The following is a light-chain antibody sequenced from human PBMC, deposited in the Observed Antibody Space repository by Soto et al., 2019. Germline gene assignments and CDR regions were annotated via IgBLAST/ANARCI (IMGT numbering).Light chain of an antibody. Sequence: QSALTQPASVSASPGQSITISCTGTSSDIGGYNYVSWYQQHPGKAPKLMISDVSNRSSGVSDRFSGSKSGNTASLTISGLQAEDEADYFCSSYTTTSTYVVFGGGTKLTVL. J-gene: IGLJ2*01. CDR1: SSDIGGYNY. V-gene: IGLV2-14*03. CDR2: DVS. CDR3: SSYTTTSTYVV.